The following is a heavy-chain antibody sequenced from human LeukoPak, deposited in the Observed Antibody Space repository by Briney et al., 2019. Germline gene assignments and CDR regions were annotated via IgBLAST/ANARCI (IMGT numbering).Heavy chain of an antibody. CDR3: ARRTYYYDSSGYYSYFDY. Sequence: ASVKVSFKASGYTFTSYYMHWVRQAPGQGLEWMGIINPSGGSTSYAQKFQGRVTMTRDTSTSTVYMELSSLRSEDTAVYYCARRTYYYDSSGYYSYFDYWGQGTLVTVSS. CDR2: INPSGGST. D-gene: IGHD3-22*01. V-gene: IGHV1-46*01. CDR1: GYTFTSYY. J-gene: IGHJ4*02.